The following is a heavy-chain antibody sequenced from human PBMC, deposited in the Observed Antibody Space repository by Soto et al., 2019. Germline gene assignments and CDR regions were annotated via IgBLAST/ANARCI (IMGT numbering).Heavy chain of an antibody. V-gene: IGHV3-73*01. D-gene: IGHD6-19*01. CDR1: GFTLSDST. CDR2: IKSKANNDAT. CDR3: ITGWPKYFDY. Sequence: GGSLRLSCAASGFTLSDSTMHWVRQASGKGLEWVGHIKSKANNDATAYAASVKGRFTISRDDSKNMIYLQMNSLKTEDTAVYYCITGWPKYFDYWGQGTLVTVSS. J-gene: IGHJ4*02.